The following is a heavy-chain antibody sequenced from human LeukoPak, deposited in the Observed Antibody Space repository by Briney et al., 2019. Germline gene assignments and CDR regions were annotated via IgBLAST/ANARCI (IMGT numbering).Heavy chain of an antibody. CDR3: ARGFFGSGWYGYYYMVV. J-gene: IGHJ6*03. D-gene: IGHD6-19*01. Sequence: GASVKVSCKASGYTFTSYDINWVRQATGQGLEWMGWMNPNSGNTVYAQKFQGRVTITRNTSISTAYMELSSLRSDDTAVYYCARGFFGSGWYGYYYMVVWGKGTTVTVSS. CDR2: MNPNSGNT. V-gene: IGHV1-8*03. CDR1: GYTFTSYD.